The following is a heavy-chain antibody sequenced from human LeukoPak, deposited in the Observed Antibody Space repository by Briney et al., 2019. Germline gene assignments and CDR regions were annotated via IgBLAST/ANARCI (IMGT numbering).Heavy chain of an antibody. D-gene: IGHD6-19*01. CDR1: GYTFTNYA. J-gene: IGHJ4*02. V-gene: IGHV1-3*01. CDR2: IKAGNGNT. Sequence: GASVTVSCTASGYTFTNYAMHWVRQAPGQRLEWMGWIKAGNGNTEYPQKFQGRVTITRDTSASTAYMELSSLRSEDTAVYYCARERDVGRYSSGWYSWDYWGQGTLVTVSS. CDR3: ARERDVGRYSSGWYSWDY.